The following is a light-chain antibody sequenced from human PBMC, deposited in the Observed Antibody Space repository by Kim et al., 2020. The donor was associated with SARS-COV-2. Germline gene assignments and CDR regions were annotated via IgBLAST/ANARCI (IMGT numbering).Light chain of an antibody. Sequence: VSVARGQTARSTCEGNNIGRKSVHWYQQRPGQAPVLVISRNNNRPSEIPERFSGSNSGDTATLTISRTQAGDEADYYCQIWDIDTVFGGGTQLTVL. CDR2: RNN. V-gene: IGLV3-9*01. CDR1: NIGRKS. J-gene: IGLJ2*01. CDR3: QIWDIDTV.